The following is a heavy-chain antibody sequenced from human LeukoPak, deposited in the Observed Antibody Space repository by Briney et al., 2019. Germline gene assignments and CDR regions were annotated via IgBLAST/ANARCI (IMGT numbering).Heavy chain of an antibody. J-gene: IGHJ4*02. CDR1: GFTFSSYG. Sequence: GGSLRLSCAASGFTFSSYGMHWVRQAPGKGLEWVALISYDGSNKYYADSVKGRFTISRDNSENTLYLQMNSLRVEDTAVYYCARSYDYVWGSYRYPFDYWGQGTLVTVSS. CDR2: ISYDGSNK. V-gene: IGHV3-30*03. CDR3: ARSYDYVWGSYRYPFDY. D-gene: IGHD3-16*02.